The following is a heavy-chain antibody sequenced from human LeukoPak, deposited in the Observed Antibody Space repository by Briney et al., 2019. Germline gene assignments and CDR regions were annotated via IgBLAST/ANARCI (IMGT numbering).Heavy chain of an antibody. CDR1: GFTFSSYS. Sequence: PGGSLRLSCAASGFTFSSYSMNWVRQAPGKGLEWVSSISSSSSYIYYADSVKGRFTISRDNAKNSLYLQTNSLRAEDTAVYYCARDLPLWFGEAPRFFDPWGQGTLVTVSS. CDR2: ISSSSSYI. D-gene: IGHD3-10*01. CDR3: ARDLPLWFGEAPRFFDP. V-gene: IGHV3-21*01. J-gene: IGHJ5*02.